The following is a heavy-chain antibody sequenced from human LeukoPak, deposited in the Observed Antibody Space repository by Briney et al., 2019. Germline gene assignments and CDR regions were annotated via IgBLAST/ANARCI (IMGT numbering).Heavy chain of an antibody. CDR2: ISYDGSNK. CDR1: GFTFSSYA. CDR3: ASLELQSNPAFDI. V-gene: IGHV3-30-3*01. Sequence: GRSLRLSCAASGFTFSSYAMHWVRQAPGKGLEGVAVISYDGSNKYYADSVKGRFTISRDNPKNTLYLQMNSLRAEDTAVYYCASLELQSNPAFDIWGQGTMVTVSS. J-gene: IGHJ3*02. D-gene: IGHD1-7*01.